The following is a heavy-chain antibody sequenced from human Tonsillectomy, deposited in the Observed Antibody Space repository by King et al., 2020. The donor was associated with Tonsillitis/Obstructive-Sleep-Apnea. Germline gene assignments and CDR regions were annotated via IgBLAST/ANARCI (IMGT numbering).Heavy chain of an antibody. CDR3: AISGYGGTALYYYYMDV. J-gene: IGHJ6*03. Sequence: VQLVESGGVVVQPGGSLRLLCAASGFPFDDYTMHWVRQAPGKGLEWVSLITWDGGSTSYADAVKGRFTISRDNNKNSRYLQMNSLRTEDTALYYCAISGYGGTALYYYYMDVWGKGTTVTVSS. CDR2: ITWDGGST. V-gene: IGHV3-43*01. D-gene: IGHD4-23*01. CDR1: GFPFDDYT.